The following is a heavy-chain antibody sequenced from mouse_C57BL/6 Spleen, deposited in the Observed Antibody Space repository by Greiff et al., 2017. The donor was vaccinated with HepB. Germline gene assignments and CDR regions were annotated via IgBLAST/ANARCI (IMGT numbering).Heavy chain of an antibody. CDR2: IRNKANNHAT. CDR3: TRALTFAWFAY. CDR1: GFTFSDAW. Sequence: EVQLQESGGGLVQPGGSMKLSCAASGFTFSDAWMDWVRQSPEKGLEWVAEIRNKANNHATYYAESVKGRFTISRDDSKSSVYLQMNSLRAEDTGIYYCTRALTFAWFAYWGQGTLVTVSA. D-gene: IGHD4-1*01. J-gene: IGHJ3*01. V-gene: IGHV6-6*01.